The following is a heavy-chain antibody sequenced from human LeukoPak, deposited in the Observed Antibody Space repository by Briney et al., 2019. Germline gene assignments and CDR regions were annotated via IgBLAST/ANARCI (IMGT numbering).Heavy chain of an antibody. CDR1: GGSISSGGYY. V-gene: IGHV4-31*03. D-gene: IGHD1-26*01. CDR3: ARSGSSYYFDY. Sequence: KPSQTLSLTCTVSGGSISSGGYYWSWIRQHPGRGLEWIGYIYYSGSTYYNPSLKSRVTISVDTSKNQFSLKLSSVTAADTAVYYCARSGSSYYFDYWGQGTLVTVSS. CDR2: IYYSGST. J-gene: IGHJ4*02.